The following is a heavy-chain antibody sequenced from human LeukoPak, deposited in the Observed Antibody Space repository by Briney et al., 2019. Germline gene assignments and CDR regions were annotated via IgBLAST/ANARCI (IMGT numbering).Heavy chain of an antibody. Sequence: ASVKVSCKASGYTFTSYGIGLVRQAPGQGLEWMGWISAYNGNTNYAQKLQGRVTMTTDTSTSTAYMELRSLRSDDTAVYYCASHRGGYNYSGYWGQGTLVTVSS. CDR2: ISAYNGNT. J-gene: IGHJ4*02. V-gene: IGHV1-18*01. CDR1: GYTFTSYG. CDR3: ASHRGGYNYSGY. D-gene: IGHD5-24*01.